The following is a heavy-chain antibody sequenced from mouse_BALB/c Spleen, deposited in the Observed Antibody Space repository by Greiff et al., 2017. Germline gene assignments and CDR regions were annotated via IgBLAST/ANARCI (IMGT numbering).Heavy chain of an antibody. J-gene: IGHJ4*01. CDR3: ARMDGNYVGAMDY. Sequence: EVKLQESGPELVKPGASVKISCKTSGYTFTEYTMHWVKQSHGKSLEWIGGINPNNGGTSYNQKFKGKATLTVDKSSSTAYMELRSLTSEDSAVYYCARMDGNYVGAMDYWGQGTSVTVSS. CDR1: GYTFTEYT. CDR2: INPNNGGT. V-gene: IGHV1-18*01. D-gene: IGHD2-1*01.